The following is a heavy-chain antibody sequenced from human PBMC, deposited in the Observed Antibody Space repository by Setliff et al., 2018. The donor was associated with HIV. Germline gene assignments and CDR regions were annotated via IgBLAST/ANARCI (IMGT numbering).Heavy chain of an antibody. V-gene: IGHV4-38-2*01. CDR2: FYHGGST. J-gene: IGHJ4*02. CDR1: GSSLRGAYY. CDR3: VRRTDYYGSGSESSFDY. Sequence: SETLSLTCAVSGSSLRGAYYWGWIRQPPGKGLEWIGSFYHGGSTLYNPSLRSRVTISVDTSKNHFSLILTSVTAADTAVYYCVRRTDYYGSGSESSFDYWGQGTLVTVSS. D-gene: IGHD3-10*01.